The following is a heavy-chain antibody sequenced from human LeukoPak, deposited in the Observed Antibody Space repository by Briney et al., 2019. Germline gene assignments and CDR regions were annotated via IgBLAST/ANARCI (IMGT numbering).Heavy chain of an antibody. J-gene: IGHJ3*02. CDR2: IYSGGST. D-gene: IGHD3-22*01. CDR3: ARDRVGGDYYDSSGYDAFDI. Sequence: PGGSLRLSCAASGFTVSSNYMSWVRQAPGKGLEWVSVIYSGGSTYYADSVKGRFTISRDNSKNTLYLQMSSLRAEDTAVYYCARDRVGGDYYDSSGYDAFDIWGQGTMVTVSS. V-gene: IGHV3-66*01. CDR1: GFTVSSNY.